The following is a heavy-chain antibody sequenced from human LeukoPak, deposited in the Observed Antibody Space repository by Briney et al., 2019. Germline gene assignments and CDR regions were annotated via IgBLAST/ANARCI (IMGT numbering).Heavy chain of an antibody. CDR1: GGSISSSSYY. CDR2: IYYSGST. Sequence: SETLSLTCTVSGGSISSSSYYWGWIRQPPGKGLEWIGSIYYSGSTYYNPSLKSRVTISVDTSKNQFSLKLSSVTAADTAVYYCARQFLEWLSDPFDIWGQGTMLIVSS. V-gene: IGHV4-39*07. J-gene: IGHJ3*02. CDR3: ARQFLEWLSDPFDI. D-gene: IGHD3-3*01.